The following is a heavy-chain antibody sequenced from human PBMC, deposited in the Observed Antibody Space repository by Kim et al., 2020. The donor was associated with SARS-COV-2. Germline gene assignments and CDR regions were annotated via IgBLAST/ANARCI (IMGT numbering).Heavy chain of an antibody. CDR3: ARGPIVVITIDI. Sequence: NPSLTSRLTISVDTSKNQFSLKLSSVTAADTAVYYCARGPIVVITIDIWGQGTMVTVSS. V-gene: IGHV4-34*01. D-gene: IGHD3-22*01. J-gene: IGHJ3*02.